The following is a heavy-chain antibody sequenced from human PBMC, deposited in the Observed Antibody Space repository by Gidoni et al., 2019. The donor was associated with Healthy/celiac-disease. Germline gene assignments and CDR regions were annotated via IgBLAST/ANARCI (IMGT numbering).Heavy chain of an antibody. V-gene: IGHV2-5*02. J-gene: IGHJ5*02. CDR2: IYWDDDK. Sequence: QITLKESGPTLVKPTQTLTLTCTFSGFSLSTSGVGVGWIRQPPGQALEWLALIYWDDDKRYSPSLKSRLTITKDTSKNQVVLTMTNMDPVDTATYYCAHRRLWYDYGNGWFDPWGQGTLVTVSS. D-gene: IGHD4-17*01. CDR3: AHRRLWYDYGNGWFDP. CDR1: GFSLSTSGVG.